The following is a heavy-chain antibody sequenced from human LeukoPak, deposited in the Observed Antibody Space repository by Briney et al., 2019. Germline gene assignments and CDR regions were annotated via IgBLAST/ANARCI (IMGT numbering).Heavy chain of an antibody. D-gene: IGHD5-24*01. Sequence: ASVKVSCKASGGTFSSYAISWVRQAPGQGLEWMGWISAYNGNTNYAQKLQGRVTMTTDTSTSTAYMELRSLRSDDTAVYYCARVGRDGYNLDIWGQGTMVTVSS. CDR3: ARVGRDGYNLDI. V-gene: IGHV1-18*01. CDR1: GGTFSSYA. J-gene: IGHJ3*02. CDR2: ISAYNGNT.